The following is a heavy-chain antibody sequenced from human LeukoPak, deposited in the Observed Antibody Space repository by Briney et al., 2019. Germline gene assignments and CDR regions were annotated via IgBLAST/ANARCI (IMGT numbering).Heavy chain of an antibody. Sequence: SETLSLTCTVSGGSISSGGYYWSWIRQHPGKGLEWIGYIYYSGSTYYNLSLKSRVTISVDTSKNQFSLKLSSVTAADTAVYYCAREVLRGVRGVMVPPYYYYGMDVWGKGTTVTVSS. V-gene: IGHV4-31*03. CDR1: GGSISSGGYY. CDR2: IYYSGST. CDR3: AREVLRGVRGVMVPPYYYYGMDV. D-gene: IGHD3-10*01. J-gene: IGHJ6*04.